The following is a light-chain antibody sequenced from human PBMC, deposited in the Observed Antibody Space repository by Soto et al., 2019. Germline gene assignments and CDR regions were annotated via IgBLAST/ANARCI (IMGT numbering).Light chain of an antibody. CDR1: QSVYSN. J-gene: IGKJ1*01. Sequence: EIVMTQSPATLSVSPGERATLSCRASQSVYSNVAWYQQRPGQAPRLLIYRASTRATGIPDRFSSSGSGTEFTLTISSLQSEDFAVYYCQHYQNLWAFGQGPKVEIQ. CDR2: RAS. CDR3: QHYQNLWA. V-gene: IGKV3-15*01.